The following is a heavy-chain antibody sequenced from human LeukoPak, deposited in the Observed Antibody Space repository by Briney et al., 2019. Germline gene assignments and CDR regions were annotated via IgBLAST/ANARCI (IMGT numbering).Heavy chain of an antibody. CDR2: IYYSGST. J-gene: IGHJ4*02. Sequence: SSETLSLTCTVSGGSISSSSYYWGWIRQPPGKGLEWIGSIYYSGSTYYNPSLKSRVTISVDTSKNQFSLKLSSVTAADTAVYYCARVMVAATRIGHYFDYWGQGALVTVSS. D-gene: IGHD2-15*01. V-gene: IGHV4-39*07. CDR3: ARVMVAATRIGHYFDY. CDR1: GGSISSSSYY.